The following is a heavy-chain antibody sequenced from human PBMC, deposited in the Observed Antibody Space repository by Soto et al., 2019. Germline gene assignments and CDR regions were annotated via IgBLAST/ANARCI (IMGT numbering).Heavy chain of an antibody. J-gene: IGHJ4*02. Sequence: HPGGSLRLSCAASGFTFSSYAMHWVRQAPGKGLEWVAVISYDGSNKYYADSVKGQFTISRDNTKSTVYLHMSGLSAEDTALYYCAKDIGRSFGNGYYIDYWGQGXVVTVSS. CDR2: ISYDGSNK. D-gene: IGHD3-3*01. CDR3: AKDIGRSFGNGYYIDY. V-gene: IGHV3-30-3*01. CDR1: GFTFSSYA.